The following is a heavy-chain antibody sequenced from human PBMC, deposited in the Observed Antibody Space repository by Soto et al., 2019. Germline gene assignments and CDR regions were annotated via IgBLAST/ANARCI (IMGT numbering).Heavy chain of an antibody. CDR2: IYYSGST. D-gene: IGHD4-17*01. CDR3: ARGGGLRSFVNY. Sequence: PSETLSLTCTVSGGSISSYYWSWIRQPPGKGLEWIGYIYYSGSTNYNPSLKSRVTISVDTSKNQFSLKLSSVTAADTAVYYCARGGGLRSFVNYWGQGTLVTVSS. V-gene: IGHV4-59*12. CDR1: GGSISSYY. J-gene: IGHJ4*02.